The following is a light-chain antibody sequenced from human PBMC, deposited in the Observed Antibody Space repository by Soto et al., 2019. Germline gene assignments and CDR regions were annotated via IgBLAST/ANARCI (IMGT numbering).Light chain of an antibody. J-gene: IGLJ3*02. V-gene: IGLV2-23*02. CDR2: EVN. Sequence: QSALTQPASVSGSPGQSITISCTGTNSDVGIYNLVSWYQQHPGKAPKVMIYEVNKRPSGVSNRFAGSKSGNTASLTICGLQAEDGADYYCCSHAGSYSWVFGGGTKLTVL. CDR3: CSHAGSYSWV. CDR1: NSDVGIYNL.